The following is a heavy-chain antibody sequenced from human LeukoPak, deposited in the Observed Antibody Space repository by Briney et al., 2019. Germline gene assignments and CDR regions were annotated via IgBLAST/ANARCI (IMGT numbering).Heavy chain of an antibody. V-gene: IGHV3-30*19. D-gene: IGHD5/OR15-5a*01. J-gene: IGHJ4*02. CDR2: IRHDGSNK. Sequence: GGSLRLSCAASGFTFSSYAMHWVRQAPGKGLEWVAVIRHDGSNKYYADSVKGRFTISRDNSKNTLYLQMNSLRAEDTAVYYCARQKYLRGPDVEYFDYWGQGTLVTVSS. CDR1: GFTFSSYA. CDR3: ARQKYLRGPDVEYFDY.